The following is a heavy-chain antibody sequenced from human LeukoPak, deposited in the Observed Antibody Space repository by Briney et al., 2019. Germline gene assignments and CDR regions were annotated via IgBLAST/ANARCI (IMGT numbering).Heavy chain of an antibody. Sequence: EASVTVSCKASGYTFTGYYMHWVRQAPGQGLEWMGWINPNSGGTNYAQKFQGRVTMTRDTSISTAYMELSRLRSDDTAVYYCARDRNYYDSSGYYLDIWGQGTMVTVSS. J-gene: IGHJ3*02. CDR3: ARDRNYYDSSGYYLDI. V-gene: IGHV1-2*02. CDR1: GYTFTGYY. CDR2: INPNSGGT. D-gene: IGHD3-22*01.